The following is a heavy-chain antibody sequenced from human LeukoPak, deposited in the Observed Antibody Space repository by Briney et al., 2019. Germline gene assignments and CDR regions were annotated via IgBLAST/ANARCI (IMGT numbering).Heavy chain of an antibody. D-gene: IGHD3-10*01. Sequence: GGSLRLSCAASGFTFTTYWMNWVRQAPGKGLEWVANIKRDGSEKYYVDSVKGRFTISRVNAKSSLYLQLNSLRAEDTAVYYCARTAYYYGSGSYNSEFDYWGQGTLVTVSS. V-gene: IGHV3-7*01. CDR2: IKRDGSEK. CDR1: GFTFTTYW. CDR3: ARTAYYYGSGSYNSEFDY. J-gene: IGHJ4*02.